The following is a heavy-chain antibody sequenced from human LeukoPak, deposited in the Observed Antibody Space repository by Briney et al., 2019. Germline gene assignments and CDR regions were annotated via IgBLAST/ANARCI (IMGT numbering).Heavy chain of an antibody. V-gene: IGHV4-59*08. CDR3: ARQGAITPSNAFDI. CDR2: IYYSGST. Sequence: SETLSLTCTVSGGSISSYYWSWIRQPPGKGLEWIGYIYYSGSTNYNPSLKSRVTISVDTSKNQFSLKLSSVTAADTAVYYCARQGAITPSNAFDIWGQGTMVTVSS. CDR1: GGSISSYY. J-gene: IGHJ3*02. D-gene: IGHD3-10*01.